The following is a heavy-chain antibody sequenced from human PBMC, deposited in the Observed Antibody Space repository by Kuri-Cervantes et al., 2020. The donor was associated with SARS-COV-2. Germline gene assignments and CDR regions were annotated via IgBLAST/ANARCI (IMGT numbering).Heavy chain of an antibody. Sequence: SETLSLTCTVSGASISSSTYYWGWIRQSPGKGLEWLGSIYESGDTYYSSSLKSRPRLSVDTSKNQFSLKLSSVTAADTAVYYCAREFIVPAAILDYWGQGTLVTVSS. V-gene: IGHV4-39*02. D-gene: IGHD2-2*01. CDR3: AREFIVPAAILDY. CDR2: IYESGDT. J-gene: IGHJ4*02. CDR1: GASISSSTYY.